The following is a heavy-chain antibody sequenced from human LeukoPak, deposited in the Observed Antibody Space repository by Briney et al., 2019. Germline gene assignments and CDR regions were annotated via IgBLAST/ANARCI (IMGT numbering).Heavy chain of an antibody. CDR2: ISGSGGNT. V-gene: IGHV3-23*01. Sequence: GGSLRLSCAASGFTFSSYAMSWVRQAPGKGLEWVSVISGSGGNTHYADSVKGRFTISRDNSKNTLFLQRNSLRAEDTAVYYCAKDRTYYYGSGSPNYFDYWGQGTPVTVSS. CDR1: GFTFSSYA. J-gene: IGHJ4*02. CDR3: AKDRTYYYGSGSPNYFDY. D-gene: IGHD3-10*01.